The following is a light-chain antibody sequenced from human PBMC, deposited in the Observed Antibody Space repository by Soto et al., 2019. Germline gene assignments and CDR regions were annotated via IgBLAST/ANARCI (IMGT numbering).Light chain of an antibody. CDR3: NSYTISATLV. Sequence: QSALTQPRSVSGSPGQSVTISCTGTSSDVGGYNFVSWYQQHPGKAPKLMIYEVSNRPSGVSNRFSGSKSGNTASLTISGLQAEDEADYYCNSYTISATLVFGGGTKVTVL. J-gene: IGLJ3*02. CDR1: SSDVGGYNF. V-gene: IGLV2-14*01. CDR2: EVS.